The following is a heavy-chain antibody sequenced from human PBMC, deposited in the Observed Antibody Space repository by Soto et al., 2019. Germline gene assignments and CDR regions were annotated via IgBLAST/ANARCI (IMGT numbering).Heavy chain of an antibody. D-gene: IGHD3-10*01. J-gene: IGHJ6*02. CDR3: ASKSYGTDNYYGMDV. V-gene: IGHV1-69*06. CDR2: IVPNIGTV. CDR1: GGTLTNFINYP. Sequence: SVKVSCKASGGTLTNFINYPINWVRQAPGQGLEWMGGIVPNIGTVNYAQKFQGRVTITADKSTGTAYMELSSLRSEDTALYYCASKSYGTDNYYGMDVWGQGTTVTVSS.